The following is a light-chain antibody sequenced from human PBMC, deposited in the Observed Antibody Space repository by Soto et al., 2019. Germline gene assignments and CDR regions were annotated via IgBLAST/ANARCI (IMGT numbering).Light chain of an antibody. CDR3: QQYNNWPRT. J-gene: IGKJ1*01. CDR2: GAS. V-gene: IGKV3-15*01. Sequence: EIVMTQSPATLSVSLGERATLSCRASQSVSSNLAWYQQKPGQAPRLLIYGASTRATGIPARFSGSGSGTEFTLTISSLQSEDFAVYYCQQYNNWPRTFGQGTKVAIK. CDR1: QSVSSN.